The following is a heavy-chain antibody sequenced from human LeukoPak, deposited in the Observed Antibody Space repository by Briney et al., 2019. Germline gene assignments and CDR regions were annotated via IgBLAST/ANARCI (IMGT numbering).Heavy chain of an antibody. D-gene: IGHD3-3*01. CDR3: ARGGGGSMWSGHYRLFDS. CDR2: IFSSGES. Sequence: SETPSLTCTVSGGSLTSYYWSWVRQSPGKGLEWIGSIFSSGESSYNPSLKSRVTISVDTTQNQFSLRLTPVTAADVGVYFWARGGGGSMWSGHYRLFDSWGQGTLITVSS. J-gene: IGHJ4*02. CDR1: GGSLTSYY. V-gene: IGHV4-59*01.